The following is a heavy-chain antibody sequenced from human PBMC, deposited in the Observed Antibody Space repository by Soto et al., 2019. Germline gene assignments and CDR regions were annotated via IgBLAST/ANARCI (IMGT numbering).Heavy chain of an antibody. CDR1: GYTFTSYD. J-gene: IGHJ6*02. CDR2: MNPNSGNT. D-gene: IGHD1-20*01. Sequence: ASVKVSCKASGYTFTSYDINWVRQATGQGLEWMGRMNPNSGNTGYAQKFQGRVTMTRNTSISTAYMELSSLRSEDTAVYYCASRALTGTTGASNGMDVWGQGTTVTVSS. CDR3: ASRALTGTTGASNGMDV. V-gene: IGHV1-8*01.